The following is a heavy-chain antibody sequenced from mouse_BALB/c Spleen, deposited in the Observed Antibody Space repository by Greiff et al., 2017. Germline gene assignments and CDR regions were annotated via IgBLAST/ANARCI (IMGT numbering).Heavy chain of an antibody. D-gene: IGHD1-1*02. Sequence: EVKLLESGGGLVQPGGSRKLSCAASGFTFSSFGMHWVRQAPEKGLEWVAYISSGISTIYYADTVKGRFTISRDNPKNTLFLQMTSLRSEDTAMYYCARKDYDYAMDYWGQGTSVTVSS. V-gene: IGHV5-17*02. J-gene: IGHJ4*01. CDR1: GFTFSSFG. CDR2: ISSGISTI. CDR3: ARKDYDYAMDY.